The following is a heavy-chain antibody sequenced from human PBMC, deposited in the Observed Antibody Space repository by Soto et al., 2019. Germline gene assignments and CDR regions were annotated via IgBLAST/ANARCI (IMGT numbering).Heavy chain of an antibody. J-gene: IGHJ5*02. D-gene: IGHD6-6*01. CDR3: AKDSSSSSTTPNWFDP. Sequence: QVQLVESGGGVVQPGRSLRLSCAASGFTFSSYGMHWVRQAPGKGLEWVAVISYDGSNKYYADSVKGRFTTSRDNSKNTLYLQMNSLRAEDTAVYYCAKDSSSSSTTPNWFDPWGQGTLVTVSS. CDR2: ISYDGSNK. V-gene: IGHV3-30*18. CDR1: GFTFSSYG.